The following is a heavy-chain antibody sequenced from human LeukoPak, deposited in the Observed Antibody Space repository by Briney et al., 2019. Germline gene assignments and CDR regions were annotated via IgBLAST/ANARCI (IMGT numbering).Heavy chain of an antibody. D-gene: IGHD6-19*01. Sequence: ASVKVSCKASGGTFSSYAISWVRQAPGQGLEWMGGIIPIFGTANYAQKFQGRVTITADESTSTAYMELSSLRSEDTAVYYCARGLSSDSGWHCLSYWGQGTLVTVSS. CDR1: GGTFSSYA. CDR2: IIPIFGTA. J-gene: IGHJ4*02. CDR3: ARGLSSDSGWHCLSY. V-gene: IGHV1-69*01.